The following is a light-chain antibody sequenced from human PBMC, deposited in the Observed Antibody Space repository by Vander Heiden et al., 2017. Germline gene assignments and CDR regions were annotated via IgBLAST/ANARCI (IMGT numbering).Light chain of an antibody. CDR2: LGS. J-gene: IGKJ1*01. V-gene: IGKV2-28*01. CDR3: RKTLQNPVA. Sequence: DIVMTQSPLSLPVIPGESASISCRSSQSLLHSNGYNYLDWYVQKPGQSPQLLIYLGSYRASGVPDTFSSSGSGTDFTLKISRVEAEDLGVYYCRKTLQNPVAFGQGTKVEI. CDR1: QSLLHSNGYNY.